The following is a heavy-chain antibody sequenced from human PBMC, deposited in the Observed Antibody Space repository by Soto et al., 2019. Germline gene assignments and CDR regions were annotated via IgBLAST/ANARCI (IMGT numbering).Heavy chain of an antibody. J-gene: IGHJ6*02. Sequence: SVKVSCKASGGTFSSYAISWVRQAPGQGLEWMGGIIPISGTANYAQKFQGRVTITADESTSTAYMELSSLRSEDTAVYYCARSQGSSTSLEIYYYYYYYGMDVWGQGTTVTVSS. CDR3: ARSQGSSTSLEIYYYYYYYGMDV. D-gene: IGHD2-2*01. V-gene: IGHV1-69*13. CDR1: GGTFSSYA. CDR2: IIPISGTA.